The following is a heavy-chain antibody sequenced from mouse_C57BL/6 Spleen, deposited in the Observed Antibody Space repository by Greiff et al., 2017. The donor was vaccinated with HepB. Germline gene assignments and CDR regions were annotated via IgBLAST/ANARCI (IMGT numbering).Heavy chain of an antibody. J-gene: IGHJ1*03. CDR3: ARGDSSYGWYFDV. V-gene: IGHV1-61*01. D-gene: IGHD1-1*01. CDR2: IYPSDSET. Sequence: VQLQQPGAELVRPGSSVKLSCKASGYTFTSYWMDWVKQRPGQGLEWIGNIYPSDSETHYNQKFKDKATLTVDKSSSTAYMQLSSLTSEDSAVYYCARGDSSYGWYFDVWGTGTTVTVSS. CDR1: GYTFTSYW.